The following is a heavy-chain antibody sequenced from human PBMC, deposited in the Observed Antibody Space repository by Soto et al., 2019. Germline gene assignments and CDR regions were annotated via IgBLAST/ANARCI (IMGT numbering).Heavy chain of an antibody. V-gene: IGHV4-31*03. CDR2: IYYSGST. CDR1: GGSISSGGYY. D-gene: IGHD3-3*01. Sequence: PSETLSLTCTVSGGSISSGGYYWSWIRQHPGKGLEWIGYIYYSGSTYYNPSLKSRVTISVDTSKNQFSLRLSSVTAADTAVYYCASLPHYDFWSGYYAGDYWGQGTLVTVSS. CDR3: ASLPHYDFWSGYYAGDY. J-gene: IGHJ4*02.